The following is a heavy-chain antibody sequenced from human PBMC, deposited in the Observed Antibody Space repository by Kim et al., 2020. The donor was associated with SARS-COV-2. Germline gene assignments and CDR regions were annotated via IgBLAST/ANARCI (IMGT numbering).Heavy chain of an antibody. CDR3: ARGGYCSGGSCYRRPGVGYGMDV. CDR2: INSDGSST. Sequence: GGSLRLSCAASGFTFSSYWMHWVRQAPGKGLVWVSRINSDGSSTSYADSVKGRFTISRDNAKNTLYLQMNSLRAEDTAVYYCARGGYCSGGSCYRRPGVGYGMDVWGQGTTVTVSS. V-gene: IGHV3-74*01. D-gene: IGHD2-15*01. CDR1: GFTFSSYW. J-gene: IGHJ6*02.